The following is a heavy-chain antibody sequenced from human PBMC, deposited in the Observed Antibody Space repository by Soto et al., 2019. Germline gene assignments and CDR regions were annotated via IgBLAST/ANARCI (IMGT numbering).Heavy chain of an antibody. Sequence: QVQLVQSGAEVKKPGSSVKVSCKASGGTFSSNAISWVRQAPGQGLEWMGGIIPIFGTANYAQKFQGRVTITADESTSTAYMELSSLRSEDTAVYYCASVRRGYYGSGTPGGMDVWGQGTTVTVSS. CDR2: IIPIFGTA. V-gene: IGHV1-69*01. CDR3: ASVRRGYYGSGTPGGMDV. CDR1: GGTFSSNA. D-gene: IGHD3-10*01. J-gene: IGHJ6*02.